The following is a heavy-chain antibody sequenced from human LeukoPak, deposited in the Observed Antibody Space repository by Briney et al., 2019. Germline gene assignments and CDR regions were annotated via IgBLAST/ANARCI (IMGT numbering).Heavy chain of an antibody. D-gene: IGHD4-11*01. CDR2: IKQDGSEK. CDR1: GFTFSSYW. CDR3: ARDSSNYPYYYYYHMDV. J-gene: IGHJ6*03. Sequence: GGSLRLSCAASGFTFSSYWMSWVRQAPGKGLEWVANIKQDGSEKYYVDSVKGRFTISRDNAKNSLYLQMNSLRAEDTAVYYCARDSSNYPYYYYYHMDVWGKGTTVTVSS. V-gene: IGHV3-7*01.